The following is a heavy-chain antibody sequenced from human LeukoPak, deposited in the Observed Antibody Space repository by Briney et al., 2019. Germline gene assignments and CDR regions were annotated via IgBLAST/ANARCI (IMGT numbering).Heavy chain of an antibody. CDR1: GGSISSYY. Sequence: PSETLSLTCTVPGGSISSYYWSWIRQPPGKGLEWIGYIYYSGSTNYNSSLKSRVTISVDTSKNQFSLKLSSVTAADTAVYYCARANLDYYYGMDVWGKGTTVTVSS. V-gene: IGHV4-59*01. CDR3: ARANLDYYYGMDV. CDR2: IYYSGST. J-gene: IGHJ6*04.